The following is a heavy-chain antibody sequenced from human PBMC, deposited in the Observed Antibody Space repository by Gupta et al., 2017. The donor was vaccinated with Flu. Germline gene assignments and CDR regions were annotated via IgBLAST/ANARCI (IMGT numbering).Heavy chain of an antibody. V-gene: IGHV4-31*02. CDR3: ARGFAVPAAKFDY. D-gene: IGHD2-2*01. Sequence: IRQHPGKGLEWIGYIYYSGSTYYNPSLKSRVTISVDTSKNQFSLKLSSVTAADTAVYYCARGFAVPAAKFDYWGQGTLVTVSS. J-gene: IGHJ4*02. CDR2: IYYSGST.